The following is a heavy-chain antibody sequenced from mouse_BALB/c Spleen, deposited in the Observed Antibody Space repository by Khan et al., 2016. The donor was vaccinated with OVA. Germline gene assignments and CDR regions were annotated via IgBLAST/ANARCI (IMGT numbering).Heavy chain of an antibody. D-gene: IGHD1-1*01. CDR3: TRLAYYYDSEGFAY. V-gene: IGHV5-6*01. CDR1: GFTFSTYG. J-gene: IGHJ3*01. CDR2: VSTGGSYT. Sequence: EVQVVESGGDLVKPGGSLKLSCAASGFTFSTYGMSWVRQTPDKRLEWVATVSTGGSYTYYPDSVKGRFTISRDNAKNTLYLQMSGLKSEDTAMFYWTRLAYYYDSEGFAYWGQGTLVTVSA.